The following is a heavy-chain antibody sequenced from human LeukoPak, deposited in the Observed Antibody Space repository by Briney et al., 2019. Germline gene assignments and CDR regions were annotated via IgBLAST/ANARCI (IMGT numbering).Heavy chain of an antibody. Sequence: SVKVSCKASGGTFSSYAISWVRQAPGQGLEWMGRIIPIFGTANYAQKFQGRVTITTDESTSTAYMELSSLRSEDTAVYYCARDIGANDYVWGSYRYPNNWFDPWGQGTLVTVSS. CDR1: GGTFSSYA. D-gene: IGHD3-16*02. J-gene: IGHJ5*02. CDR3: ARDIGANDYVWGSYRYPNNWFDP. CDR2: IIPIFGTA. V-gene: IGHV1-69*05.